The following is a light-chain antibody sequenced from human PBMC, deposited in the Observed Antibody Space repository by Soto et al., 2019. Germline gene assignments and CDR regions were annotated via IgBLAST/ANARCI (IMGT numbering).Light chain of an antibody. CDR1: QGVSTY. CDR2: AAS. Sequence: DIQMTQSPYSLSASVGDIVTITCRASQGVSTYLIWYQQRQGRPPTLLIYAASNLLGGVPSRFSGSGSGTNFKLTINILQPEDCANYYFQQSYRTPHTFGQGTKLETK. V-gene: IGKV1-39*01. CDR3: QQSYRTPHT. J-gene: IGKJ2*01.